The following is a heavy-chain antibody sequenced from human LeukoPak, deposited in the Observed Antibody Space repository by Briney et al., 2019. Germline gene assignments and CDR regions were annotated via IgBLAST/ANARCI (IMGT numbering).Heavy chain of an antibody. D-gene: IGHD6-13*01. CDR1: GYTFTTYW. CDR2: LYPGDSDP. J-gene: IGHJ4*02. V-gene: IGHV5-51*01. CDR3: VRHGLGSSWFGFDY. Sequence: GESLKISCKGSGYTFTTYWIGWVRQMPGKGLEWMGILYPGDSDPRYSPSFQGQVTISADKSVSTAYLQWSSLKASDSAMYYCVRHGLGSSWFGFDYWGQGTLVTVSS.